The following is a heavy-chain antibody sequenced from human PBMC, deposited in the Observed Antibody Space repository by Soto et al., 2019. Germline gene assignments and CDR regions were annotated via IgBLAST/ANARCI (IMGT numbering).Heavy chain of an antibody. D-gene: IGHD6-13*01. V-gene: IGHV4-34*01. CDR3: ARGGRQQLIPTPISYKIDY. Sequence: QVQLQQWGAGLLKPSETLSLTCAVYGGSFSGYYWSWIRQPPGKGLEWLGEINHSGSTNYNPSLKSRVTISVDMSENQFSLELGDVTAADTAVYYCARGGRQQLIPTPISYKIDYWGQGTLVTVSS. CDR1: GGSFSGYY. J-gene: IGHJ4*02. CDR2: INHSGST.